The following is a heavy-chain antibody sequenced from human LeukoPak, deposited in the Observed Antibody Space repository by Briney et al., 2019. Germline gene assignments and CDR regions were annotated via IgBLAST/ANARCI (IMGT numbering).Heavy chain of an antibody. CDR1: GGSISSGGYY. Sequence: SQTLSLTCTVSGGSISSGGYYWSWIRQHAGKGLEWIGSIYYSGSTNYNPSLQGRGTISLDTSRNQFSLKLSSVTAADTAVYYCASGDNDPLFDYWGQGTLVTVSS. CDR2: IYYSGST. J-gene: IGHJ4*02. V-gene: IGHV4-31*03. D-gene: IGHD1-1*01. CDR3: ASGDNDPLFDY.